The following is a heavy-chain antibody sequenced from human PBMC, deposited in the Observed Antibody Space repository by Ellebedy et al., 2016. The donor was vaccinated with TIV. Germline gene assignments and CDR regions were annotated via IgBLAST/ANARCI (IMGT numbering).Heavy chain of an antibody. V-gene: IGHV1-18*04. D-gene: IGHD2-15*01. CDR2: ISTYKGNT. CDR3: ARELPSSYYFDY. J-gene: IGHJ4*02. Sequence: ASVKVSXXASGYTFTSYGITWVRQAPGQGLEWMGWISTYKGNTNYAQNFQGRLTMTRDTSTSTVYMELSSLRSEDTAVFYCARELPSSYYFDYWGQGTLVTVSS. CDR1: GYTFTSYG.